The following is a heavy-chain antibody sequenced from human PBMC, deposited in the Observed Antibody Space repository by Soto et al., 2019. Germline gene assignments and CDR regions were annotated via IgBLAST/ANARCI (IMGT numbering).Heavy chain of an antibody. D-gene: IGHD2-2*01. J-gene: IGHJ3*02. CDR2: IKQDGSEK. CDR1: GFTFSSYW. CDR3: ARDGDIVVPAAMGAFDI. V-gene: IGHV3-7*03. Sequence: PGGSLRLSCAASGFTFSSYWMSWVRQAPGKGLEWVANIKQDGSEKYYVDSVKVRFTISRDNAKNSLYLQMNSLRAEDTAVYYCARDGDIVVPAAMGAFDIWGQGTMVTVS.